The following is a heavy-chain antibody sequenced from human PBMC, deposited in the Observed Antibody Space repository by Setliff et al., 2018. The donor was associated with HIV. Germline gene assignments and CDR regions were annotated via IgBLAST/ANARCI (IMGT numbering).Heavy chain of an antibody. J-gene: IGHJ4*02. CDR2: ISAYNGNT. Sequence: ASVKVSCKASGYSFTSYGISWVRQAPGQGLEWMGWISAYNGNTNYAQKLQGRVTMTTDTSTSTAYMELRSLRSDDTAVYYCAKELAASGLGFFDSWGRGILVTVSS. CDR3: AKELAASGLGFFDS. V-gene: IGHV1-18*01. D-gene: IGHD5-12*01. CDR1: GYSFTSYG.